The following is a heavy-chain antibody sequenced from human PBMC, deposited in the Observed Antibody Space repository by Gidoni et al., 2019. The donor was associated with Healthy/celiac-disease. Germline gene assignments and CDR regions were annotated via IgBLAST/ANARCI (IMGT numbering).Heavy chain of an antibody. CDR1: GGSFSGYY. D-gene: IGHD6-6*01. Sequence: QVQLQQWGAGLLKPSETLSLTCAVYGGSFSGYYWSWIRQPPGKGLEWIGEINHSGSTNYNPSLKSRVTISVDTSKNQFSLKLSSVTAADTAVYYCARTGIAARLRDFDYWGQGTLVTVSS. J-gene: IGHJ4*02. V-gene: IGHV4-34*01. CDR3: ARTGIAARLRDFDY. CDR2: INHSGST.